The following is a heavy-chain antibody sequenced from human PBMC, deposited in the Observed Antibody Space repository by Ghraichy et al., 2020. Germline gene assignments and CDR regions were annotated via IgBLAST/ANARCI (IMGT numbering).Heavy chain of an antibody. CDR1: GFTFSSFS. CDR2: ISTSGDAI. J-gene: IGHJ4*02. V-gene: IGHV3-48*02. CDR3: ARDHRYSFDY. Sequence: GGSLRLSCAASGFTFSSFSMNWVRQAPGKGLEWISYISTSGDAIYYADFVKGRFTISRDNAKNSLYLQMSSLRDEDTAVYYCARDHRYSFDYWGQGTLVTVSS.